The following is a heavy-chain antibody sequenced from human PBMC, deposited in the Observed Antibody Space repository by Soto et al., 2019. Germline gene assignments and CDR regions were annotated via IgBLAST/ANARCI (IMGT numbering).Heavy chain of an antibody. J-gene: IGHJ3*02. V-gene: IGHV4-59*01. CDR1: GGSISSYY. Sequence: QVQLQESGPGLVKPSETLSLTCTVSGGSISSYYWSWIRQPPGKGLEWIGYIYYSGSTNYNPSLKSRVTISVDTSKNQFSLQLSSVTAADTAVYYCAREGYSSHWYAWGAFDIWGHGTMVTVSS. D-gene: IGHD6-13*01. CDR2: IYYSGST. CDR3: AREGYSSHWYAWGAFDI.